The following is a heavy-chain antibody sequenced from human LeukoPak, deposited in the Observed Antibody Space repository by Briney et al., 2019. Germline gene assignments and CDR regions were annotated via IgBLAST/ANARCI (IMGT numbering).Heavy chain of an antibody. CDR1: GFTFTTYW. Sequence: PGGSLRLSCAASGFTFTTYWMGWVRQAPGKGLEWVANIKQDGSEKYYVDSVKGRFTISRDNSKNMLHLQMNSLRAEDTAVYYCAKGRLVVTATDYWGQGTLVTVSS. V-gene: IGHV3-7*03. CDR3: AKGRLVVTATDY. D-gene: IGHD2-15*01. CDR2: IKQDGSEK. J-gene: IGHJ4*02.